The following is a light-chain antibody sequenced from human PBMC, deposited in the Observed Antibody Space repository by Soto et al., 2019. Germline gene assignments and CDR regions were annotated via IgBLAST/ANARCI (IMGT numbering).Light chain of an antibody. CDR3: QQHRGRPYT. CDR1: QSISPW. Sequence: DIQMTQSPSTLSAYVGERVTITCRASQSISPWLAWYQKKPGKAPNLLIYRASNLQTGVPSRFSGNGSGTEFPLTINSLQPDDFATYYCQQHRGRPYTFGQGTKLEIE. CDR2: RAS. J-gene: IGKJ2*01. V-gene: IGKV1-5*03.